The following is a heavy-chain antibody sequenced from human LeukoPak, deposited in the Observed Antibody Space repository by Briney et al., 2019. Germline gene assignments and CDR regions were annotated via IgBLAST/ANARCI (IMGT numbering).Heavy chain of an antibody. Sequence: SVKVSCKASGGTFSSYAISWVRQAPGQGLEWMGGIIPIFGTANYAQKFQGRVTITADKSTSTAYMELSSLRSEDTAVYYCARGAAATRTNNWFDPWGQGTLVTVSS. CDR3: ARGAAATRTNNWFDP. V-gene: IGHV1-69*06. D-gene: IGHD2-15*01. CDR2: IIPIFGTA. J-gene: IGHJ5*02. CDR1: GGTFSSYA.